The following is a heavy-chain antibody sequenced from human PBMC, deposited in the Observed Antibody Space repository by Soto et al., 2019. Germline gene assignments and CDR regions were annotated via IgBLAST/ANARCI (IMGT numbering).Heavy chain of an antibody. CDR3: TTVTTVDYYFDY. J-gene: IGHJ4*02. CDR1: GLTFSDRY. CDR2: IRKKTNSYTT. V-gene: IGHV3-72*01. Sequence: LRLSCAASGLTFSDRYMDWVRQAPGKGLEWVGRIRKKTNSYTTEYAASVKGRFIISRDDSTNSLYLQMSSLKTEDTAVYYCTTVTTVDYYFDYWGQGTLVTVSS. D-gene: IGHD4-17*01.